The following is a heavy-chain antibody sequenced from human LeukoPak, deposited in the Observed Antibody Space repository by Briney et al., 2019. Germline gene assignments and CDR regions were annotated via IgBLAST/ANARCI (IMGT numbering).Heavy chain of an antibody. J-gene: IGHJ4*02. Sequence: PGGSLRLSRAASGFAFSTYAMGWVRQTPGKGLEWVSGISTSGGGIYYADSVKGRFTISRDNSMNTLYLQMYSLRADDTAVYYCARDGFDYYDSSGYYYFDSWGQGTLVTVSS. D-gene: IGHD3-22*01. CDR1: GFAFSTYA. CDR3: ARDGFDYYDSSGYYYFDS. CDR2: ISTSGGGI. V-gene: IGHV3-23*01.